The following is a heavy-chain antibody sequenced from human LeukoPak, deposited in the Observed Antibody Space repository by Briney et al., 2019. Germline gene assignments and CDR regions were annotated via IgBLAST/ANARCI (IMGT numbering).Heavy chain of an antibody. D-gene: IGHD1-26*01. CDR2: IYPGGTT. CDR1: GGSISRYF. CDR3: ARGAANGSFYDWFDP. V-gene: IGHV4-4*07. Sequence: SETLSLTCTVSGGSISRYFWSWIRQPAGKGLQWIGRIYPGGTTTYNPSLRSRVTMSVDTSKNQFSLKLTSLTAADAAVYYCARGAANGSFYDWFDPWGQGTRVTVSS. J-gene: IGHJ5*02.